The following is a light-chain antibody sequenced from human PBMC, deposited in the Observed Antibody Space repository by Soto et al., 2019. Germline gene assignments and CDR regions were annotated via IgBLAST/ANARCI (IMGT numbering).Light chain of an antibody. V-gene: IGKV3-15*01. CDR1: QSISDT. Sequence: EIVMTQSPATLSVSPGGRATLSCRASQSISDTLAWYQQKPGQAPRLLIHGASTRAPGFPARFSGSGSGTDFTLTISSLQSEDFAVYYCQQYGSSRTFGQGTKVDIK. CDR3: QQYGSSRT. CDR2: GAS. J-gene: IGKJ1*01.